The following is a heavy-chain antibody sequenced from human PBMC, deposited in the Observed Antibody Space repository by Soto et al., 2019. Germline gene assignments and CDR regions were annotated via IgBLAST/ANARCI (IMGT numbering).Heavy chain of an antibody. CDR3: AKDPRGYSYGHYYFDY. CDR1: EFTVSNNY. J-gene: IGHJ4*02. CDR2: IFSGGAT. V-gene: IGHV3-53*05. Sequence: GGSLRLSCVASEFTVSNNYMSWVRQAPGKGLEWVSVIFSGGATYYADSVKGRFIISRDSSKNTLYLQMNSLRAEDTAVYYCAKDPRGYSYGHYYFDYWGQGTLVTVS. D-gene: IGHD5-18*01.